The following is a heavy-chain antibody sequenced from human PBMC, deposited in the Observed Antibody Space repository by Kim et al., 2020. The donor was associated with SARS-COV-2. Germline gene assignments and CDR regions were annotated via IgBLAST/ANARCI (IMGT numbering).Heavy chain of an antibody. D-gene: IGHD5-12*01. Sequence: PSLKSRVTISVDTSKNQFSLKLSSVTAADTAVYYCARAIVATIKGGFDYWGQGTLVTVSS. J-gene: IGHJ4*02. CDR3: ARAIVATIKGGFDY. V-gene: IGHV4-34*01.